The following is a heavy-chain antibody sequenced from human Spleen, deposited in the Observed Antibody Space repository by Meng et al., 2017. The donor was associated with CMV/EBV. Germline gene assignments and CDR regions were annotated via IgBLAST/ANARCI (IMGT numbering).Heavy chain of an antibody. CDR3: ARELVVVVVPAAPGY. Sequence: GGSLRLSCAASGFTFSSYAMHWVRQAPGKGLEWVAVISYDGSNKYYADSVKGRFTISRDNSKNTLYLQMNSLRAEDTAVYYCARELVVVVVPAAPGYWGQGTLVTVSS. D-gene: IGHD2-2*01. V-gene: IGHV3-30-3*01. J-gene: IGHJ4*02. CDR2: ISYDGSNK. CDR1: GFTFSSYA.